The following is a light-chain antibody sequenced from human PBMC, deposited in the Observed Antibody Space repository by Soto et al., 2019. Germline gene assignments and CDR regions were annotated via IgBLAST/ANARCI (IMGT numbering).Light chain of an antibody. Sequence: QSALTQPASVSGSPGQSITISGTGTSSDVGNYKYVSWYQQHPGKAPKLVIYEVSKRPSEVSNRFSGSKSGNAASLTISGLQAEDETDYYCFSYTSSGTYVFGTGTKVTVL. CDR3: FSYTSSGTYV. V-gene: IGLV2-14*01. J-gene: IGLJ1*01. CDR2: EVS. CDR1: SSDVGNYKY.